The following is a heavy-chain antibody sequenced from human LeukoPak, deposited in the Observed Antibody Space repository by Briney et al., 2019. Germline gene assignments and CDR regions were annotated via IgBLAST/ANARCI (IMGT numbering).Heavy chain of an antibody. V-gene: IGHV4-59*08. CDR3: ARSGGGTDAFDI. CDR1: GGSISSYY. Sequence: SETLSLTCTVSGGSISSYYWSWIRQPPGEGLEWIGYIYYSGSTNYNPSLKSRVTISVDTSKNQFSLKLSSVTAADTAVYYCARSGGGTDAFDIWGQGTMVTVSS. J-gene: IGHJ3*02. CDR2: IYYSGST. D-gene: IGHD3-16*01.